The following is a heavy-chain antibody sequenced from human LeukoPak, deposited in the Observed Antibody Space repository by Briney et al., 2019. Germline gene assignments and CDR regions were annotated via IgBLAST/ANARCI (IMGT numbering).Heavy chain of an antibody. Sequence: PGGSLRLSCAASGFTFSSYWMHWVRQAPGKGLVWVSRINSDGSSTSYADSVKGRFTIFRDNAKNTLYLQMNSLRAEDTAVYYCARTLTMVRGVEFTIAPHYYMDVWGKGTTVTVSS. D-gene: IGHD3-10*01. CDR2: INSDGSST. CDR3: ARTLTMVRGVEFTIAPHYYMDV. CDR1: GFTFSSYW. V-gene: IGHV3-74*01. J-gene: IGHJ6*03.